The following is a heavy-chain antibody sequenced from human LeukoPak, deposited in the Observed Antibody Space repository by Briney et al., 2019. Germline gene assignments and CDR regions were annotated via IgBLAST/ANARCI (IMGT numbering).Heavy chain of an antibody. Sequence: ASVKVSCKASGYTFTSYGISWVRQAPGQGLEWMGWISAYNGNTNYAQKLQGRVTMTTDTSTSTAYMELRSLRSDDTAVYYCAGIAAAGTDDAFDIWGQGKMVTVFS. CDR1: GYTFTSYG. V-gene: IGHV1-18*01. CDR2: ISAYNGNT. D-gene: IGHD6-13*01. CDR3: AGIAAAGTDDAFDI. J-gene: IGHJ3*02.